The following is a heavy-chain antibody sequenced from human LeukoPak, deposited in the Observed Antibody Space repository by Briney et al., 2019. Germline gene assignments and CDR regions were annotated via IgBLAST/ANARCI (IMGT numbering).Heavy chain of an antibody. Sequence: ASVKVSCKASGGTFSSYAISWVRQAPGQGLEWMGGIIPIFGTANYAQKFQGRVTITADESTGTAYMELSSLRSEDTAVYYCARFPSRNTDSSSRIVPWYWGQGTLVTVSS. D-gene: IGHD6-13*01. V-gene: IGHV1-69*13. CDR3: ARFPSRNTDSSSRIVPWY. J-gene: IGHJ4*02. CDR1: GGTFSSYA. CDR2: IIPIFGTA.